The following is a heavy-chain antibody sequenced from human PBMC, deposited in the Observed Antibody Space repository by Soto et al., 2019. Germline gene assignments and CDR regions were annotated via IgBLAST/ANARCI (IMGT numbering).Heavy chain of an antibody. CDR3: ARDRDDILTGYYKGVDWFDP. CDR1: GSTFTSYG. V-gene: IGHV1-18*04. CDR2: ISAYNGNT. J-gene: IGHJ5*02. Sequence: GASVKVSCKASGSTFTSYGISWVRQAPGQGLEWMGWISAYNGNTNYAQKLQGRVTMTTDTSTSTAYMELRSLRSDDTAVYYCARDRDDILTGYYKGVDWFDPWGQGTLVTVSS. D-gene: IGHD3-9*01.